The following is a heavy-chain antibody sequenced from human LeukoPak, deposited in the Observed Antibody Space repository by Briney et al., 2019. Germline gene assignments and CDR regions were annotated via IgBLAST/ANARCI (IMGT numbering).Heavy chain of an antibody. CDR3: ARDTITMVRGVVILFDY. Sequence: PSETLSLTCNVSGGSISSYYWSWIRQPAGKGLEWIGRIYTSGSTNYNPSLKSRVTMSVDTSKNQFSLKLSSVTAADTAVYYCARDTITMVRGVVILFDYWGQGTLVTVSS. CDR1: GGSISSYY. J-gene: IGHJ4*02. D-gene: IGHD3-10*01. CDR2: IYTSGST. V-gene: IGHV4-4*07.